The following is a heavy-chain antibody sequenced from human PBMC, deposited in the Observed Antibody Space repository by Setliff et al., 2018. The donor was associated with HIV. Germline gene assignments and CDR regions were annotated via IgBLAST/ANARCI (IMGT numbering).Heavy chain of an antibody. V-gene: IGHV4-61*02. Sequence: SETLSLTCTVSGGSISSGAYYWSWIRQPAGKGLGLIGRFYTSGGTKYNPSLKSRITISVHTSKKQFSLKLPSVTAADTAVYYCARGRVEAGRPPGETGLSYYYHGMDVWGQGTTVTVSS. J-gene: IGHJ6*02. CDR2: FYTSGGT. CDR3: ARGRVEAGRPPGETGLSYYYHGMDV. CDR1: GGSISSGAYY. D-gene: IGHD6-6*01.